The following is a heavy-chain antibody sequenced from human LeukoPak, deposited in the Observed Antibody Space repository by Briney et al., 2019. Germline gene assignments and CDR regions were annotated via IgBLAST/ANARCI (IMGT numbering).Heavy chain of an antibody. CDR2: ISRSSSTI. Sequence: GGSLRLSCATSGFTFSSYSMTWVRQAPGKGLEWVSYISRSSSTIYYADSVKGRFTISRDNAKNSLYLQMNSLRDEDTAVYYCARDYYGSGTDVWFDPWGQGTLVTVSS. J-gene: IGHJ5*02. CDR3: ARDYYGSGTDVWFDP. V-gene: IGHV3-48*02. CDR1: GFTFSSYS. D-gene: IGHD3-10*01.